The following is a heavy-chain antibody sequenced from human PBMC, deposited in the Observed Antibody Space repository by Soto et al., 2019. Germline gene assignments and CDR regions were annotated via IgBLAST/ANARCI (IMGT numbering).Heavy chain of an antibody. CDR1: GFTFSSYS. D-gene: IGHD3-22*01. CDR2: ISSSSSYI. CDR3: ARSNYYDSSGYLDRLNWYFDL. J-gene: IGHJ2*01. Sequence: EVQLVESGGGLVTPGGSLRLSCAASGFTFSSYSMNWVRQAPGKGLEWVSSISSSSSYIYYADSVKGRFTISRDNAKNSLYLQMNSLRAEDTAVYYCARSNYYDSSGYLDRLNWYFDLWGRGTLVTVSS. V-gene: IGHV3-21*01.